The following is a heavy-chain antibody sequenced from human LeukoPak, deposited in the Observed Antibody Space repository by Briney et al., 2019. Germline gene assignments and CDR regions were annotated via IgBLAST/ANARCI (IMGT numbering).Heavy chain of an antibody. CDR2: IVVGSGNT. D-gene: IGHD3-22*01. V-gene: IGHV1-58*01. CDR1: GFTCTSSA. Sequence: SVKVSCKASGFTCTSSAVQWVRQARGQRLEWIGWIVVGSGNTNYAQKFQERVTITRDMSTSTAYMELSSLRSEDTAVYYCAADHLHYDSSGSKENWGQGTLVTVSS. CDR3: AADHLHYDSSGSKEN. J-gene: IGHJ4*02.